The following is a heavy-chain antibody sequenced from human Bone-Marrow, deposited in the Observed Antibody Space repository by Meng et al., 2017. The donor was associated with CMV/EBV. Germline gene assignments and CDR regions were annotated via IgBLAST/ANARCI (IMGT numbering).Heavy chain of an antibody. CDR2: IIPMFSTA. D-gene: IGHD2-2*02. J-gene: IGHJ6*01. Sequence: SVKVSCKASGYTFTSYYMYWVRQAPGQGLEWMGGIIPMFSTADYAQKFEGRVTITTDESTSTAYMEVTSLRSEDTAVYFCARAYCSSTTCYNRGYYVKGLDVWGQWNTVNVYS. CDR1: GYTFTSYY. V-gene: IGHV1-69*05. CDR3: ARAYCSSTTCYNRGYYVKGLDV.